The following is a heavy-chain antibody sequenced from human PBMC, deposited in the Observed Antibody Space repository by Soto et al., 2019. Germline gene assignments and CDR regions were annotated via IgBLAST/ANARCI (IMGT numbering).Heavy chain of an antibody. Sequence: PSGTLSLTCAVYGGSFSGYYWSWIRQPPGKGLEWIGEINHSGSTNYNPSLKSRVTISVDTSKNQFSLKLSSVTAADTAVYYCARGSGWYDVRGQVDYWGQGTLVTVSS. D-gene: IGHD6-19*01. CDR3: ARGSGWYDVRGQVDY. J-gene: IGHJ4*02. CDR2: INHSGST. V-gene: IGHV4-34*01. CDR1: GGSFSGYY.